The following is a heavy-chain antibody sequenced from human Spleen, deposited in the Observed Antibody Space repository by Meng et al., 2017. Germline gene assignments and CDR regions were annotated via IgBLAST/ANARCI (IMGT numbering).Heavy chain of an antibody. CDR2: IHHSGSA. CDR3: SRRINTAGGWFDS. CDR1: GGSITSGDYS. Sequence: QLQLQESGSGLVKPSQTLSLTCAVSGGSITSGDYSWSWIRQPPGKGLEWIGHIHHSGSANYNPALKSRVTISLDTSRNQFSLKLTSVTAADTAVYYCSRRINTAGGWFDSWGQGTLVTVSS. J-gene: IGHJ5*01. D-gene: IGHD5-18*01. V-gene: IGHV4-30-2*01.